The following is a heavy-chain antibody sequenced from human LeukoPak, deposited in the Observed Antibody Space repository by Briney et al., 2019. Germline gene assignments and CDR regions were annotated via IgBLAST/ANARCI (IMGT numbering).Heavy chain of an antibody. V-gene: IGHV1-8*01. CDR1: GYTFTSYD. J-gene: IGHJ4*02. D-gene: IGHD2-2*01. CDR2: MNPNSGNT. CDR3: ARAVRYCSSTSCSYYFDY. Sequence: ASVKVSCKASGYTFTSYDINWVRQATGQGLEWMGWMNPNSGNTGYAQKFQGRVTMTRNTSISTAHMELSSLRSEDTAVYYCARAVRYCSSTSCSYYFDYWGQGTLVTVSS.